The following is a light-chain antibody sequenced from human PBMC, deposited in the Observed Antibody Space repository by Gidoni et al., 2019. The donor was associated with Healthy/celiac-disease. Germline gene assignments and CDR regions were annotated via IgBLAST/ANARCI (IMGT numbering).Light chain of an antibody. V-gene: IGKV1-39*01. CDR3: QQSYSTPYT. CDR1: QSISSY. Sequence: DIQMTQSPSSLSASVGDRVTITCRASQSISSYLNWYQQKPGKAPKILMYAASSLQSGGPSRFSGIGSGTDFTITISSLQPEDFATYYCQQSYSTPYTFGQGTKLEIK. J-gene: IGKJ2*01. CDR2: AAS.